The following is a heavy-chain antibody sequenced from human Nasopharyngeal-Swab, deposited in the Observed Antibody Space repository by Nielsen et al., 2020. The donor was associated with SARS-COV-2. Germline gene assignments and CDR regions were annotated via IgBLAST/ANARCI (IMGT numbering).Heavy chain of an antibody. Sequence: GEALKIPWAASGFTFNYHNFNWVRQAPGKGLEWVSSISSSSSYIYYADSVKGRFTISRDNAKNSLYLQMNSLRAEDTAVYYCARDGLDYDFWSAYFMDVWGQGTTVTVSS. CDR3: ARDGLDYDFWSAYFMDV. CDR2: ISSSSSYI. D-gene: IGHD3-3*01. V-gene: IGHV3-21*01. J-gene: IGHJ6*02. CDR1: GFTFNYHN.